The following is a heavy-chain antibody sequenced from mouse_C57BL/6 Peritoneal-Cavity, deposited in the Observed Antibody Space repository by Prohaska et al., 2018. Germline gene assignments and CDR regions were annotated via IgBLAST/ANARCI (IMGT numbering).Heavy chain of an antibody. V-gene: IGHV5-12*01. Sequence: EVKLVESGGGLVQPGGSLKLSCAASGFTFSDYYMYWVRQTPEKRLEWVAYISNGGGSTYYPDTVKCRFTISRDNAKNTLYLQMSRLKSEDTAMYYCARRYRDAMDYWGQGTSVTVSS. D-gene: IGHD1-1*01. J-gene: IGHJ4*01. CDR2: ISNGGGST. CDR3: ARRYRDAMDY. CDR1: GFTFSDYY.